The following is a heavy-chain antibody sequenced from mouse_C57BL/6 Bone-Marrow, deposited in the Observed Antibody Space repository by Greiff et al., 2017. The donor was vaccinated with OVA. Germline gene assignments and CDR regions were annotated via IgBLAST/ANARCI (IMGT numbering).Heavy chain of an antibody. CDR1: GYTFTSYW. CDR2: IDPSDSYT. Sequence: QVQLQQPGAELVRPGTSVKLSCKASGYTFTSYWMHWVKQRPGQGLEWIGVIDPSDSYTNYNQKFKGKATLTVDTSSSTAYMQLSSLTSEDSAGYYCARDPDYWGQGTTLTVSS. J-gene: IGHJ2*01. V-gene: IGHV1-59*01. CDR3: ARDPDY.